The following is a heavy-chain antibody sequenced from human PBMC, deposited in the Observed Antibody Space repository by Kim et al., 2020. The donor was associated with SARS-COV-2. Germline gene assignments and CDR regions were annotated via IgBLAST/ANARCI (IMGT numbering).Heavy chain of an antibody. Sequence: GGSLRLSCAASGFTFSSYWMSWVRQAPGKGLEWVANIKQDGSEKYYVDSVKGRFTISRDNAKNSLYLQMNSLRAEDTAVYYCARDAFTKLSWFDPWGQGTLVTVSS. V-gene: IGHV3-7*03. CDR1: GFTFSSYW. CDR3: ARDAFTKLSWFDP. J-gene: IGHJ5*02. D-gene: IGHD3-16*01. CDR2: IKQDGSEK.